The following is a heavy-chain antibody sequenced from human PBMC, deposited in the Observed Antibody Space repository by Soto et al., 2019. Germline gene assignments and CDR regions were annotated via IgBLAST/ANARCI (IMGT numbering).Heavy chain of an antibody. CDR2: IYYSGST. J-gene: IGHJ2*01. V-gene: IGHV4-59*08. Sequence: QVQLQESGPGLVKPSETLSLTCTVSGGSISSYYWSWIRQPPGKGLEWIGYIYYSGSTNYNPSLKSRVTISVDTSKNQFSLKLSSVTAADTAGYYCARHNTNPNYWYFDLWGRGTLVTVSS. CDR3: ARHNTNPNYWYFDL. CDR1: GGSISSYY. D-gene: IGHD3-3*01.